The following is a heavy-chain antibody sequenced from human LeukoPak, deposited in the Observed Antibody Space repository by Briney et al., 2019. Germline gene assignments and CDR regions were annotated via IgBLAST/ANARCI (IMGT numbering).Heavy chain of an antibody. D-gene: IGHD4-17*01. V-gene: IGHV1-2*02. J-gene: IGHJ4*02. CDR3: ATGDYGDYGEADY. CDR1: GYTFTGYY. Sequence: GASVKVSCKASGYTFTGYYMHWVRQAPGQGLKWMGWINPNSGGTNYAQKFQGRVTMTRDTSISTAYMELSRLRSDDTAVYYCATGDYGDYGEADYWGQGTLVTVSS. CDR2: INPNSGGT.